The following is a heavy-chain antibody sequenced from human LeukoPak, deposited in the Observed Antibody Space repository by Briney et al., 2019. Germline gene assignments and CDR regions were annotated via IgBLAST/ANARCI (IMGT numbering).Heavy chain of an antibody. V-gene: IGHV4-34*01. J-gene: IGHJ1*01. CDR3: ARMGYYYDSSGYWEYFQH. CDR2: INHSGST. CDR1: GGSFSGYY. Sequence: SETLSLTCAVYGGSFSGYYWSWIRQPPGKGLEWIGEINHSGSTNYNPSLKSRVTISVDTSKNQFSLKLSSVTAAGTAVYYCARMGYYYDSSGYWEYFQHWGQGTLVTVSS. D-gene: IGHD3-22*01.